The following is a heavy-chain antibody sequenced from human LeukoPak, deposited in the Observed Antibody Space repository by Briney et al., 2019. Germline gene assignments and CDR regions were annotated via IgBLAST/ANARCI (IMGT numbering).Heavy chain of an antibody. V-gene: IGHV4-34*01. CDR1: GVSFSGYY. J-gene: IGHJ4*02. CDR3: ARGGGSSGYYTDY. CDR2: INHSGST. Sequence: SETLSLTCAVYGVSFSGYYWSWIRQPPGKGLEWIGEINHSGSTNYNPSLKSRVTISVDTSKNQFSLRLSSVTAADTAVYYCARGGGSSGYYTDYWGQGTLVTVSS. D-gene: IGHD3-22*01.